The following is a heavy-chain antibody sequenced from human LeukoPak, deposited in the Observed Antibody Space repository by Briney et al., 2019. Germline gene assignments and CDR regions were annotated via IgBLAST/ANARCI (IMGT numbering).Heavy chain of an antibody. V-gene: IGHV3-15*01. J-gene: IGHJ4*02. CDR2: IKSKIDDGTT. CDR1: GFTFSNAW. CDR3: TTVVTGWDFDY. Sequence: PGGSLRLSCAASGFTFSNAWMSWVRQAPGKGLEWVGRIKSKIDDGTTDYAAPVKGRFTISRDDSENTLYLQMNSLKTEDTAVYYCTTVVTGWDFDYWGQGTLVTVSS. D-gene: IGHD6-19*01.